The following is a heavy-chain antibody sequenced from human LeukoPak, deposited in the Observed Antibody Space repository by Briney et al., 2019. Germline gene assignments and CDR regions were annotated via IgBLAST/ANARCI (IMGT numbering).Heavy chain of an antibody. D-gene: IGHD3-10*01. CDR2: ISGSGGST. CDR1: GFTFSRNG. CDR3: AKDRRAGSYDY. Sequence: GGTLRLPCAASGFTFSRNGMTWVRQAPGKGLEWVSAISGSGGSTYYADSVKGRFTISRDNSKNTLYLQMNSLRAEDTAVYYCAKDRRAGSYDYWGQGTLVTVSS. V-gene: IGHV3-23*01. J-gene: IGHJ4*02.